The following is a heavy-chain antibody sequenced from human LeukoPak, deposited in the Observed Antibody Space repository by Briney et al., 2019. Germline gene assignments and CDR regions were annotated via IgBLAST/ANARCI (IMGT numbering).Heavy chain of an antibody. Sequence: GAAVKVSCKASGYPXDNFGLTWVRQAPGQGLEWMGWISAYNGNTHYAQKLQGRVTMTTDTSTSTAYMELRSLRSDDTAVYYCARDVIVVVVAATPPYDYWGQGTLVTVSS. CDR3: ARDVIVVVVAATPPYDY. D-gene: IGHD2-15*01. V-gene: IGHV1-18*01. J-gene: IGHJ4*02. CDR1: GYPXDNFG. CDR2: ISAYNGNT.